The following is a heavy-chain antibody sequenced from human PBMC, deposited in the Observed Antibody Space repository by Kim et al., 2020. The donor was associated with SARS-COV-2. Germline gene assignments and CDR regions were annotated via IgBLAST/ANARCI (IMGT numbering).Heavy chain of an antibody. CDR3: AILPSTERWLQSFVAY. CDR1: GLTFNKAW. V-gene: IGHV3-15*01. CDR2: IKSASDGETT. J-gene: IGHJ4*02. Sequence: GGSLRLSCTASGLTFNKAWMTWVRQAPGKGLEWVCRIKSASDGETTEYSAPVKGRFTISRDDSKNTVYMQMRSLNTEDTAVYYCAILPSTERWLQSFVAYCGQGTLVTVSS. D-gene: IGHD2-21*01.